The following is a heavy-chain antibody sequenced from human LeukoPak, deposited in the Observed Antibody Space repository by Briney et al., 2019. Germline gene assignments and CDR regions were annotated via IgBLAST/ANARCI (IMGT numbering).Heavy chain of an antibody. CDR2: INSDGSST. D-gene: IGHD1-26*01. J-gene: IGHJ4*02. CDR1: GFTFSSYW. V-gene: IGHV3-74*01. Sequence: GGSLRLSCAASGFTFSSYWMHGVRKAPGKGLVWVSRINSDGSSTTYADSVKGRFTISRDNDKNTLYLQMNSLRAEDTAVYYCAARGGGGYYPIDYWGQGTLVTVSS. CDR3: AARGGGGYYPIDY.